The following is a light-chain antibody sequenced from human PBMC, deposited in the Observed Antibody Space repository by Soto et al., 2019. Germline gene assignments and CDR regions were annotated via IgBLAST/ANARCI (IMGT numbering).Light chain of an antibody. V-gene: IGKV3D-15*01. Sequence: ETVMTQSPSTLSVSPGDRATLSCSASQSVSYKLAWYQQKPGQAPRLLIYDASTRATSIPARFSGSASGTEFTLTISSLLSEDFAVYYCQQYNNWPLTFGGGTKVEMK. J-gene: IGKJ4*01. CDR3: QQYNNWPLT. CDR2: DAS. CDR1: QSVSYK.